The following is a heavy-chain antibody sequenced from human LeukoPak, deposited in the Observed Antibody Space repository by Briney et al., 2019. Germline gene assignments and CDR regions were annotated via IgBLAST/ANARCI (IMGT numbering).Heavy chain of an antibody. CDR1: GFTFSSYW. CDR3: ARDRMVRGVIKGVCDY. J-gene: IGHJ4*02. D-gene: IGHD3-10*01. V-gene: IGHV3-7*01. CDR2: IKQDGSEK. Sequence: GGSLRLSCAASGFTFSSYWMSWVRQAPGKGLEGVANIKQDGSEKYYVDSVKGRFTISRDNAKNSLYLQMNSLRAEDTAVYYCARDRMVRGVIKGVCDYWGQGTLVTVSS.